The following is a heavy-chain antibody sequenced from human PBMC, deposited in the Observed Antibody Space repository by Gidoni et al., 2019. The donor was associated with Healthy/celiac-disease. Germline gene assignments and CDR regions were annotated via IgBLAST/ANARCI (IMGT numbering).Heavy chain of an antibody. CDR3: ARRSFCSSTSCYWGLDP. CDR1: GYSFTSYW. J-gene: IGHJ5*02. D-gene: IGHD2-2*01. V-gene: IGHV5-51*03. Sequence: EVQLVQSGAEVKKPGESLKISCKGSGYSFTSYWIGWVRQMPGKGLEWMGIIYPGDSDTRYSPSFQGQVTISADKSISTAYLQWSSLKASDTAMYYCARRSFCSSTSCYWGLDPWGQGTLVTVSS. CDR2: IYPGDSDT.